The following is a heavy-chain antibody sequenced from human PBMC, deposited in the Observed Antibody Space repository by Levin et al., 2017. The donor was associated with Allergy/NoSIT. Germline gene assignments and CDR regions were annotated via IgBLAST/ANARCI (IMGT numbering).Heavy chain of an antibody. D-gene: IGHD6-19*01. CDR1: GFTFSSYG. Sequence: GGSLRLSCAASGFTFSSYGMHWVRQAPGKGLEWVAVISYDGSNKYYADSVKGRFTISRDNSKNTLYLQMNSLRAEDTAVYYCAKGTAVAGSWRGPSSIYYFDYWGQGTLVTVSS. J-gene: IGHJ4*02. CDR3: AKGTAVAGSWRGPSSIYYFDY. V-gene: IGHV3-30*18. CDR2: ISYDGSNK.